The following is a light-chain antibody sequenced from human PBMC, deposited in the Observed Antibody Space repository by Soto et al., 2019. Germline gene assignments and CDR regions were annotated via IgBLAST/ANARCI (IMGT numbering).Light chain of an antibody. CDR2: AAS. Sequence: DIQMTQSPSSLSASVGDRVTITCRASQSISSYLNWYQQKPGKAPKLLIYAASSLQSGVPSRFSGSGSGTDFNLTITSLQPEDFENYYCQQSYSTPWTFGQGTKV. CDR1: QSISSY. CDR3: QQSYSTPWT. J-gene: IGKJ1*01. V-gene: IGKV1-39*01.